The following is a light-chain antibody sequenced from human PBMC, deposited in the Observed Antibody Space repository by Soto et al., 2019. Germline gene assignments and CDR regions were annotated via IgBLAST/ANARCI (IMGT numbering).Light chain of an antibody. Sequence: DIQMTQSPSSLSAFVGDSVTITCRASQNVRGYLHWYQQKPGRAPKLLIYAASNLQIGVPFRFNGSGSVTEYTLSINSLQPDDSATYYCQQSHSTLPITFGQGTRVEI. CDR2: AAS. V-gene: IGKV1-39*01. CDR1: QNVRGY. CDR3: QQSHSTLPIT. J-gene: IGKJ5*01.